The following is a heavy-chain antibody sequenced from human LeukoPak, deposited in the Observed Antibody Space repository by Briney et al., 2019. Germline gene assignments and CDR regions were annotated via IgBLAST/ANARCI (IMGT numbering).Heavy chain of an antibody. J-gene: IGHJ4*02. CDR3: AKDLGRRIAAAGFFDY. CDR2: ISWNSGSI. CDR1: GFTFDDYA. Sequence: PGGSLRLSCAASGFTFDDYAMHWVRQAPGKGLEWVSGISWNSGSIGYADSVKGRFTISRDNAKNSLYLQMNSLRAEDTALYYCAKDLGRRIAAAGFFDYWGQGTLVTVSS. V-gene: IGHV3-9*01. D-gene: IGHD6-13*01.